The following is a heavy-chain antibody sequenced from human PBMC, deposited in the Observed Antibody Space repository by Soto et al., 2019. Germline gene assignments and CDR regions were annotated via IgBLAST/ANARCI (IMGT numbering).Heavy chain of an antibody. J-gene: IGHJ5*02. CDR2: IYYSGST. Sequence: SETLSLTCTVSGGSISSGGYYWSWIRQHPGKGLEWIGYIYYSGSTYYNPSLKSRVTISVDTSKNQFSLKLSSVTAADTAVYYCARANMVDYWFDPWGQGTLVTVSS. D-gene: IGHD2-15*01. V-gene: IGHV4-31*03. CDR3: ARANMVDYWFDP. CDR1: GGSISSGGYY.